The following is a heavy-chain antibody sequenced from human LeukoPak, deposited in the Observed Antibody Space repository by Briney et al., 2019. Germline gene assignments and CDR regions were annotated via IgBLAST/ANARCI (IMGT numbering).Heavy chain of an antibody. CDR1: EYSFTSYW. J-gene: IGHJ5*02. D-gene: IGHD2-2*01. V-gene: IGHV5-51*01. Sequence: GESLKISCKGSEYSFTSYWIGWVRQMPGKGLEWMGIIYPGDSDTRYSPSFQGQVTISADKSISTAYLQWSSLKASDTAMYYCARQVVPAAIPNWFDPWGQGTLVTVSS. CDR2: IYPGDSDT. CDR3: ARQVVPAAIPNWFDP.